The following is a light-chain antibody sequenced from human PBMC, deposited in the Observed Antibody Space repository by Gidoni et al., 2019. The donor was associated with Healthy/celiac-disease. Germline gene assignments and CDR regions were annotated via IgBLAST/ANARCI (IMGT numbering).Light chain of an antibody. J-gene: IGLJ3*02. Sequence: SYVLTQPRSVSVAPGKTARITCGGNNVGSQSVHWYQQKPGQAPVLVVYDDSDRPSGIPERFSGSNSGNTATLTISRVEAGDEADYYVQVLDSISDHNWVFGGGTKLTVL. CDR1: NVGSQS. V-gene: IGLV3-21*03. CDR3: QVLDSISDHNWV. CDR2: DDS.